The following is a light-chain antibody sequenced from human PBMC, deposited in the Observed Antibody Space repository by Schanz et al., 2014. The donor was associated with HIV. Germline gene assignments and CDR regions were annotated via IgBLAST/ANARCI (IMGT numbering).Light chain of an antibody. CDR2: AAS. Sequence: IQLTQSPSSLSASVGDRVTITCRASQGISSYLAWYQQKPGKAPKVLIYAASTLQSGVPSRFSGSGSGTYFTLTISSLQPEDFATYYCLQHKSYPITFGQGTRLEIK. V-gene: IGKV1-9*01. CDR3: LQHKSYPIT. CDR1: QGISSY. J-gene: IGKJ5*01.